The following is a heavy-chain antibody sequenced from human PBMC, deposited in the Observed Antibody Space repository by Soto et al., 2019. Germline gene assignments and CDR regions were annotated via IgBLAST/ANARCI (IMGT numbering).Heavy chain of an antibody. CDR1: GFTFSSYA. Sequence: GSLRLSCAASGFTFSSYAMHWVRQAPGKGLERVAVISYDGSNKNYADSVKGRFTISRDNSKNTLYLQMNSLRAEDTAVYYCARGYDFWSGYYYPYGMDVWGQGTTVTVSS. CDR3: ARGYDFWSGYYYPYGMDV. J-gene: IGHJ6*02. V-gene: IGHV3-30-3*01. D-gene: IGHD3-3*01. CDR2: ISYDGSNK.